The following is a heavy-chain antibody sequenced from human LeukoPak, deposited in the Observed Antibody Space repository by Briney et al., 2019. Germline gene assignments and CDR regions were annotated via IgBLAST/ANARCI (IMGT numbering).Heavy chain of an antibody. CDR2: ISSSSSTI. D-gene: IGHD4-11*01. Sequence: GGSLRLSCAASGFTFSNHVMNWARQAPGKGLEWVSYISSSSSTIYYADSVKGRFTMSRDNAKNSLYLQVNSLRAEDTAVYYCATSGYSNIDYWGQGTLVTVSS. CDR3: ATSGYSNIDY. J-gene: IGHJ4*02. CDR1: GFTFSNHV. V-gene: IGHV3-48*04.